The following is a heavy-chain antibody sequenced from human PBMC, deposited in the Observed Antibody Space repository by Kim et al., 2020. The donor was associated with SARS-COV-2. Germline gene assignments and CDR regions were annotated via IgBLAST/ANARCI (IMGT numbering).Heavy chain of an antibody. CDR1: GFTFSNAW. CDR3: TTGYYDILTGYHDAFDI. V-gene: IGHV3-15*01. CDR2: IKSKTDGGTT. D-gene: IGHD3-9*01. J-gene: IGHJ3*02. Sequence: GGSLRLSCAASGFTFSNAWMSWVRQAPGKGLEWVGRIKSKTDGGTTDYAAPVKGRFTISRDDSKNTLYLQMNSLKTEDTAVYYCTTGYYDILTGYHDAFDIWGQGTMVTVSS.